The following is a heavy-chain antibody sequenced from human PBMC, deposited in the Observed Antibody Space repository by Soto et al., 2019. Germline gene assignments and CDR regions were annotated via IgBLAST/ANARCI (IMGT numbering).Heavy chain of an antibody. CDR2: ISGTGRST. V-gene: IGHV3-23*01. J-gene: IGHJ4*02. CDR1: GFTFSDCA. D-gene: IGHD6-19*01. Sequence: LRLSCEASGFTFSDCAMSWVRQAPGKGLEWVSGISGTGRSTFYADSVKDRFTISRDNSKNTVYLQMTSLRAEDTAVYYCAKGNTSGWYFFDYWGQGTLVTVSS. CDR3: AKGNTSGWYFFDY.